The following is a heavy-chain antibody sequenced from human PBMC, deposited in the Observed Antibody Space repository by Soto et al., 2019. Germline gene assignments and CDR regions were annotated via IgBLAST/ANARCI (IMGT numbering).Heavy chain of an antibody. CDR2: IVVGSGNT. CDR1: GFTFTSSS. Sequence: SVKVSCKASGFTFTSSSVQWVLQARGQRLEWIGWIVVGSGNTNYAQKFQERVTITRDISTSTAYMELSSLRSEDTAVYYCAAVAEYYYDSSGYHTGPPIGRYWGQGTLVTVSS. J-gene: IGHJ4*02. D-gene: IGHD3-22*01. CDR3: AAVAEYYYDSSGYHTGPPIGRY. V-gene: IGHV1-58*01.